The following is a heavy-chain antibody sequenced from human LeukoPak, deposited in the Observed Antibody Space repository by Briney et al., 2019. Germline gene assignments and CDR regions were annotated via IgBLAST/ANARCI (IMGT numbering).Heavy chain of an antibody. CDR3: ACDRYYDSSVSNWFDP. CDR1: GFTFSSYW. V-gene: IGHV3-7*01. CDR2: IKQDGSEK. J-gene: IGHJ5*02. Sequence: GGSLRLSCAASGFTFSSYWMSWVRQAPGKGLEWVANIKQDGSEKYYVDSVKGRFTISRDNAKNSLYLQMNSLSAEDTAVYYCACDRYYDSSVSNWFDPWGQGTLVTVSS. D-gene: IGHD3-22*01.